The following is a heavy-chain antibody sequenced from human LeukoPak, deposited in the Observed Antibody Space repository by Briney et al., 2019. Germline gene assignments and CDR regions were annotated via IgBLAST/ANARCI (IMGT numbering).Heavy chain of an antibody. V-gene: IGHV5-51*01. CDR2: IYPGDSDT. J-gene: IGHJ6*03. Sequence: GASLQISFKGSGYSFTSYWIGWVRRMPGKGLEWMGIIYPGDSDTRYSPSFQGQVTISADKSISTAYLQWSSLKASDTAMYYCARHRTYYYYYMDVWGKGTTVTVSS. CDR3: ARHRTYYYYYMDV. CDR1: GYSFTSYW.